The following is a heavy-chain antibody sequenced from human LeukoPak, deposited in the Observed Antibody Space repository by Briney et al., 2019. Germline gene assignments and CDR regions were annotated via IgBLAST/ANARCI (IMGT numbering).Heavy chain of an antibody. CDR1: GFTFSSYW. J-gene: IGHJ4*02. Sequence: GGSLRLSCAASGFTFSSYWMSWVRQAPGKGLEWVANIKQDGSEKYYVDSAKGRFTISRDNAKNSLYLQMNSLRAEDTAVYYCARDQSYDILTGYYYFDYWGQGTLVTVSS. D-gene: IGHD3-9*01. CDR2: IKQDGSEK. CDR3: ARDQSYDILTGYYYFDY. V-gene: IGHV3-7*01.